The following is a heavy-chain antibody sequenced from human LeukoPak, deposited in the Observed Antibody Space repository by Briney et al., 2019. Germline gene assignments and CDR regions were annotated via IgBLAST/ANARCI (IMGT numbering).Heavy chain of an antibody. CDR1: GFTFSSYA. Sequence: GGSLRLSCAASGFTFSSYAMSWVRQAPGKGLEWVSTISGSGGSTHYADSARGRFTISRDNSKNTLYLQMNSLRAGDTAVYYCAKDRRTDYRGAWYWGQGTLVSVSS. CDR3: AKDRRTDYRGAWY. CDR2: ISGSGGST. J-gene: IGHJ4*02. V-gene: IGHV3-23*01. D-gene: IGHD6-19*01.